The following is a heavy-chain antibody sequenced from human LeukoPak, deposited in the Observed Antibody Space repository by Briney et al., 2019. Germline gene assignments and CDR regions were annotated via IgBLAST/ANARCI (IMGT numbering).Heavy chain of an antibody. CDR2: MNPNSGNT. V-gene: IGHV1-8*01. D-gene: IGHD3-10*01. CDR3: ARDRDITMVRGVPPLSFDY. J-gene: IGHJ4*02. Sequence: GASVKVSCKASGYTFTSYDINWVRQATGQGLEWMGWMNPNSGNTGYAQKFQGRVTSTRNTSISTDYMELRSLRSNDTAVYYCARDRDITMVRGVPPLSFDYWGQGTLVTVSS. CDR1: GYTFTSYD.